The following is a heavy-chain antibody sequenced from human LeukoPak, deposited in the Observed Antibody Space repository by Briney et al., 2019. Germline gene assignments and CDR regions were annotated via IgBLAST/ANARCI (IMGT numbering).Heavy chain of an antibody. CDR1: GFTFSSYA. Sequence: GRSLRLSCAASGFTFSSYAMHWVRQAPGKGLEWVAVISYDGSNKYYADSVKGRFTISRDNSKNTLYLQMNSLRAEDTAVYHCARVPSHDSSGYHCDYWGQGTLVTVSS. D-gene: IGHD3-22*01. CDR3: ARVPSHDSSGYHCDY. J-gene: IGHJ4*02. CDR2: ISYDGSNK. V-gene: IGHV3-30-3*01.